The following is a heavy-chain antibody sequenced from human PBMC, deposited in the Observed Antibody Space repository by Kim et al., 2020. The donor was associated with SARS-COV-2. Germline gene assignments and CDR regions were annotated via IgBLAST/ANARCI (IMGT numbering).Heavy chain of an antibody. J-gene: IGHJ4*02. CDR1: GYTFTSYD. V-gene: IGHV1-8*01. Sequence: ASVKVSCKASGYTFTSYDINWVRQATGQGLEWMGWMNPNSGNTGYAQKFQGRVTMTRNTSISTAYMELSSLRSEDTAVYYCARGLRYFDWLPPDYWGQGTLVTVSS. CDR2: MNPNSGNT. D-gene: IGHD3-9*01. CDR3: ARGLRYFDWLPPDY.